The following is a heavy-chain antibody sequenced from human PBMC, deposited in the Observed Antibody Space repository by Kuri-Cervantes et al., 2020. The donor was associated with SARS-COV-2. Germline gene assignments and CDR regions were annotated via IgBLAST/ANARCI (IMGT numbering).Heavy chain of an antibody. CDR2: ISAYNGNT. D-gene: IGHD1-26*01. Sequence: ASVKVSCKASGYTFTSYGISWVRQAPGQGLEWMGWISAYNGNTNYAQKLQGRVTMTTDTSTSTAYMELRSLRSVDTAVYYCARGEGAAPDLDAFDIWGQGTMVTVSS. CDR3: ARGEGAAPDLDAFDI. V-gene: IGHV1-18*01. J-gene: IGHJ3*02. CDR1: GYTFTSYG.